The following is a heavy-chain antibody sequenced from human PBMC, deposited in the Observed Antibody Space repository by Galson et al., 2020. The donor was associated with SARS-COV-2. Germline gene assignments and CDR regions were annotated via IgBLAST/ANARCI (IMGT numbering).Heavy chain of an antibody. CDR3: ATGPGDILTGSVINWFDP. Sequence: GESLKISCKVSGYTLTELSMHWVRQAPGKGLEWMGGFDPEDGETIYAQKFQGRVTMTEDTSTDTAYMELSSLRSEDTAVYYCATGPGDILTGSVINWFDPWGQGTLVTVSS. J-gene: IGHJ5*02. D-gene: IGHD3-9*01. V-gene: IGHV1-24*01. CDR2: FDPEDGET. CDR1: GYTLTELS.